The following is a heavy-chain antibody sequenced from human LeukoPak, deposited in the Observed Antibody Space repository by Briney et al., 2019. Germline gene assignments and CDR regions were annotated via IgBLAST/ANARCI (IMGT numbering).Heavy chain of an antibody. J-gene: IGHJ2*01. Sequence: SGTLSLTCAVSGGSISSSNWWSWVRQPPGKGLEWIGEIYHSGSTYYNPSLKSRVTISVDTSKNQFSLKLSSVTAADTAVYYCARWQPYWYFDLWGRGTLVTVSS. CDR1: GGSISSSNW. V-gene: IGHV4-4*02. CDR3: ARWQPYWYFDL. CDR2: IYHSGST. D-gene: IGHD2-15*01.